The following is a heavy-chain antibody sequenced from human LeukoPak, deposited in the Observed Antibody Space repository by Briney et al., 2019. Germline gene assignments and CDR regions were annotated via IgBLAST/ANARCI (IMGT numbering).Heavy chain of an antibody. V-gene: IGHV4-61*01. CDR2: VHHSGIT. J-gene: IGHJ4*01. Sequence: PETLSLTCSVSGSSVSSGTYYWSWIRQPPGKGLEWIGNVHHSGITNYNSSLKSRVIISLDTSKNQFSLKLSSVTAADTALYYCARGVLYWGQGTLVTVSS. CDR3: ARGVLY. D-gene: IGHD2-8*01. CDR1: GSSVSSGTYY.